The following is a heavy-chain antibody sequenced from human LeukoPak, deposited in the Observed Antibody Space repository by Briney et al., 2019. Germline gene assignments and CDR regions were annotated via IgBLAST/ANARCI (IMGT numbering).Heavy chain of an antibody. CDR2: ISAYNGNT. Sequence: ASVKVSCKASGYTFTSYDINWVRQAPGQGLEWMGWISAYNGNTNYAQKLQGRVTMTTDTSTSTAYMELRSLRSDDTAVYYCARVPEYYYDSSGYSYFQHWGQGTLVTVSS. CDR1: GYTFTSYD. D-gene: IGHD3-22*01. J-gene: IGHJ1*01. V-gene: IGHV1-18*01. CDR3: ARVPEYYYDSSGYSYFQH.